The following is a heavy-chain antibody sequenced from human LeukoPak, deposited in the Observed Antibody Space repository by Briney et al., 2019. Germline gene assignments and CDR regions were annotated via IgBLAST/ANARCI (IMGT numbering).Heavy chain of an antibody. J-gene: IGHJ5*02. CDR1: GFSLSTSGEG. Sequence: SGPTLVQPTQTLTLTCTFSGFSLSTSGEGVGWIRQPPGKALEWLALIYWNDDKRYNPSLENRLTITKDIYKNQVVLTVTNMDPVDTATYYCSHRRSIAAMDPWGQGTLVTVSS. CDR3: SHRRSIAAMDP. D-gene: IGHD2-2*01. CDR2: IYWNDDK. V-gene: IGHV2-5*01.